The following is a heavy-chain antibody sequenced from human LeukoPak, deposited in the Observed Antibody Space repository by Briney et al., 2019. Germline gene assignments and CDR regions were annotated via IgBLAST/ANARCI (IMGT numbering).Heavy chain of an antibody. D-gene: IGHD4-17*01. CDR2: IYYSGST. CDR1: GGSISSGGYY. CDR3: ARDGDYGDYVGYFDY. Sequence: SETLSLTCTVSGGSISSGGYYWSWIRQHPGKGLEWIGYIYYSGSTHYNPSLKSRVTISVDTSKNQFSLKLSSVTAADTAVYYCARDGDYGDYVGYFDYWGQGTLVTVSS. J-gene: IGHJ4*02. V-gene: IGHV4-31*03.